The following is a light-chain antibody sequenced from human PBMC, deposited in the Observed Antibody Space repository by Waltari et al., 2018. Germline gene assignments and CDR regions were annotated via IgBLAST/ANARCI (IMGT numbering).Light chain of an antibody. CDR2: EVT. V-gene: IGLV2-23*02. CDR3: CSYASSGTL. J-gene: IGLJ3*02. Sequence: QSALTQPASVSGSPGQSITLSCPGPTNDIGSFNLVSWYQQHPDKVPNLIIFEVTNRPSGVSNRFSGSKSGNTASLTISGLQADDEADYYCCSYASSGTLFGGGTKLAVL. CDR1: TNDIGSFNL.